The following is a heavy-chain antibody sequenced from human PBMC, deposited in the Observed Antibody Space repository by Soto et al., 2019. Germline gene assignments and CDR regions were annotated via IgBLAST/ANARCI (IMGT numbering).Heavy chain of an antibody. CDR2: VNPDGTIK. Sequence: GGSLRLSCAASGYICSHYWMHWVRQAGGKRLGWVSRVNPDGTIKTSADSVKGRFTISSDNTKNTLYLQMNSLGVEDTALYYCSCDAFGNKEFWGQGTPGTAPQ. J-gene: IGHJ4*02. V-gene: IGHV3-74*01. D-gene: IGHD3-10*01. CDR1: GYICSHYW. CDR3: SCDAFGNKEF.